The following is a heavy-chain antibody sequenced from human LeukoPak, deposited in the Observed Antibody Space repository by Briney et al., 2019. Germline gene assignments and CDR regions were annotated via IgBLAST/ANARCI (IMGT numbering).Heavy chain of an antibody. D-gene: IGHD5-12*01. J-gene: IGHJ4*02. Sequence: GGSLRLSCAASGFSLSGYWMSWVRQAPGKGLEWVARLHADGNEKYFVDSVKGHFTVSRDNAKNSLSLQMNSLRVEDTAVYYCARGGYSFDYLGQGTLVTVSS. CDR1: GFSLSGYW. CDR2: LHADGNEK. V-gene: IGHV3-7*01. CDR3: ARGGYSFDY.